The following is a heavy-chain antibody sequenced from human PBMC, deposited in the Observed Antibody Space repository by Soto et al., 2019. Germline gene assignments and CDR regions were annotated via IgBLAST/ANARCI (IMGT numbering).Heavy chain of an antibody. Sequence: PSETLSLTCSVSGGSVSSGNYYWSWIRQPPGKGLEWIGYIYYTGSTNYNPSLKSRVTISVNTSKNQFSLTLSSVTAADTAVYYCASALYCSGGRDSFDPWGQGTLVTVS. CDR3: ASALYCSGGRDSFDP. CDR1: GGSVSSGNYY. J-gene: IGHJ5*02. D-gene: IGHD2-15*01. V-gene: IGHV4-61*01. CDR2: IYYTGST.